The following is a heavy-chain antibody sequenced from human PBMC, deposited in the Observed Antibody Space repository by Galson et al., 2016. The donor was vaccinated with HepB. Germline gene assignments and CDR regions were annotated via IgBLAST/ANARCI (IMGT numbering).Heavy chain of an antibody. CDR2: INPDGTKT. CDR1: GFSSSAYW. Sequence: SLRLSCAASGFSSSAYWMNWVRQAPGKGLVWVSHINPDGTKTAYVDSVKGRFTFSRDNAKNSLYLQMNSLTADDTAVYYCANFNVNPWGQGTLVTVSS. D-gene: IGHD3-3*01. J-gene: IGHJ5*02. V-gene: IGHV3-74*01. CDR3: ANFNVNP.